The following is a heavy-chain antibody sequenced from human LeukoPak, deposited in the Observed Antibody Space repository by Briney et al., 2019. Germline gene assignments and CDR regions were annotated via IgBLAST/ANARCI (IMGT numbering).Heavy chain of an antibody. CDR1: GGSISRYY. CDR3: ARDHDDAFDI. V-gene: IGHV4-59*01. CDR2: IYYSGST. Sequence: SEPLSLTCTVSGGSISRYYWSWIRQPPGKGLEWIGYIYYSGSTNYNPSLKSRVTISVDTSKTHVSLKLSSVTSADTAVYYCARDHDDAFDIWGQGTMVTVSS. J-gene: IGHJ3*02.